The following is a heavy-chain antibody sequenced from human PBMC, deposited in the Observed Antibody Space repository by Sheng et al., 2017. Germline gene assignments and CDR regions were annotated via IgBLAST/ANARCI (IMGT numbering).Heavy chain of an antibody. V-gene: IGHV3-30*04. Sequence: QVQLVESGGGVVQPGRSLRLSCAASGFTFSRYAMFWVRQAPGKGLEWVAVISYDGSDKYYADSVKGRFTISRDNSKNTLFLQMNSLRAEDTAVYYCAKALYCGGDCQSYFDYWGPGNAGHRLL. CDR1: GFTFSRYA. CDR3: AKALYCGGDCQSYFDY. CDR2: ISYDGSDK. D-gene: IGHD2-21*02. J-gene: IGHJ4*02.